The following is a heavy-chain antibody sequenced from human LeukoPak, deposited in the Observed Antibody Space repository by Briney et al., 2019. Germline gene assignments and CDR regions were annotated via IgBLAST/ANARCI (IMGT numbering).Heavy chain of an antibody. CDR2: IHHTGST. V-gene: IGHV4-38-2*02. CDR3: ASPGIVGATPHGAIDY. CDR1: GSSIRTYTH. Sequence: SETLSLTCTVSGSSIRTYTHWGWIRQPPGKGLEWIGSIHHTGSTYYNPSLESRVTISIDTSKNQFSLKLSSVTAADTAFYFCASPGIVGATPHGAIDYWGQGTLVTVSS. J-gene: IGHJ4*02. D-gene: IGHD1-26*01.